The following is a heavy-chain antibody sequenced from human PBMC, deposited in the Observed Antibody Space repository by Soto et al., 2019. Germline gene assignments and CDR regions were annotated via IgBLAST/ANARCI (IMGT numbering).Heavy chain of an antibody. CDR1: GGSFSDTY. CDR3: ARGVILFRGSFDP. D-gene: IGHD2-15*01. Sequence: SETLSLTCAVYGGSFSDTYWNWFRQPPGKGLEWIGEINHNTNTIYNPSLTSRVTISVDTSKNHFSLKLTSVTAADTAVYYCARGVILFRGSFDPWGQGTSVTVSS. CDR2: INHNTNT. V-gene: IGHV4-34*01. J-gene: IGHJ5*02.